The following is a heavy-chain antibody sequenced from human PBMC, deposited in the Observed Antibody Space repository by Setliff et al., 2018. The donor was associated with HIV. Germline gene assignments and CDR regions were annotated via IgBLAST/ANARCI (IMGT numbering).Heavy chain of an antibody. J-gene: IGHJ6*04. Sequence: SETLSLTCNVSGVSISSHHWSWIRQPPGKGLEWIGYIYYTGTTKYNPSLESRVTISIDMSKNQLSLQLSSVAAADTAVYFCARSYSSSLNPSGWMDVWGKGTTVTVSS. D-gene: IGHD6-13*01. CDR3: ARSYSSSLNPSGWMDV. V-gene: IGHV4-59*11. CDR1: GVSISSHH. CDR2: IYYTGTT.